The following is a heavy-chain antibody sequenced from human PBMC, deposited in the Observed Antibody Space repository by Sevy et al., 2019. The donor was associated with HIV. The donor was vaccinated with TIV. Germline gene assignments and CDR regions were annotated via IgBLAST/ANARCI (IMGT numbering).Heavy chain of an antibody. D-gene: IGHD2-8*01. CDR2: VRNDGSNK. V-gene: IGHV3-30*02. J-gene: IGHJ6*02. Sequence: GGSLRLSCAASGFSLTTSDMHWVRQAPGKGLEWVAYVRNDGSNKYYADSLRDRFTISRDSPTNTPYLQMNSLRDEDTAIYYCARGRKTTEEWLEELDYYYGLDVWGQGTTVTVSS. CDR3: ARGRKTTEEWLEELDYYYGLDV. CDR1: GFSLTTSD.